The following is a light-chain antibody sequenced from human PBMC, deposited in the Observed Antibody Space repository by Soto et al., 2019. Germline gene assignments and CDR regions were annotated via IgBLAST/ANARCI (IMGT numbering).Light chain of an antibody. V-gene: IGLV2-8*01. CDR1: RDDVGGYNY. CDR3: SSYVGSNVVF. J-gene: IGLJ2*01. CDR2: EVT. Sequence: QSALTQRPSASGSPGQSVTISCAGTRDDVGGYNYVSWYQHHPGKAPKLLIYEVTNRPSGVPDRFSGSKSGNTAYLTVSGLRAEDEALYYCSSYVGSNVVFFGGGTKLTVL.